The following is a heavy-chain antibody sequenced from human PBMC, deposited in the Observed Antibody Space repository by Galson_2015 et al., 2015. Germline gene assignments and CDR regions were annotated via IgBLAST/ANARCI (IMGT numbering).Heavy chain of an antibody. Sequence: ETLSLTCAVYGRSFSDYYWSWIRQPPGKGLEWIGYIYYSGSTNYNPSLKSRVTISVDTSKNQFSLKLSSVTAADTAVYYCAREWRGYCSGGSCYGTDYWGQGTLVTVSS. J-gene: IGHJ4*02. D-gene: IGHD2-15*01. CDR1: GRSFSDYY. CDR3: AREWRGYCSGGSCYGTDY. V-gene: IGHV4-59*01. CDR2: IYYSGST.